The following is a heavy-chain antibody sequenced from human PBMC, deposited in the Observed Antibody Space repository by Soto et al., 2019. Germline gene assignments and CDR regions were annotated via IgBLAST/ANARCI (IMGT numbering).Heavy chain of an antibody. CDR1: GGSISSYY. J-gene: IGHJ1*01. V-gene: IGHV4-59*01. D-gene: IGHD3-9*01. CDR2: IYYSGST. Sequence: SETLSLTCTVSGGSISSYYWSWIRQPPGKGLEWIGYIYYSGSTNYNPSLKSRVTISVDTSKNQFSLKLSSVTAADTAVYYCASARIYDILTGYYFQHWGQGTLVTASS. CDR3: ASARIYDILTGYYFQH.